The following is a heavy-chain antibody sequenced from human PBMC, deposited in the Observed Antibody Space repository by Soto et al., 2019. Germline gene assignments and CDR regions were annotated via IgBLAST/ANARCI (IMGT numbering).Heavy chain of an antibody. D-gene: IGHD3-22*01. J-gene: IGHJ4*02. V-gene: IGHV1-2*02. CDR1: GYTFTDYY. CDR3: ARGGNSGYYYE. Sequence: QVQLVQSGAEVKKPGASVKVSCKASGYTFTDYYIHWVRQAPGQGLEWMGWINPNSGGTKYAQKFQGRVTMTRDTSIGIAYMEVSRLTSDDTAVYSCARGGNSGYYYEWGQRTLGSVSS. CDR2: INPNSGGT.